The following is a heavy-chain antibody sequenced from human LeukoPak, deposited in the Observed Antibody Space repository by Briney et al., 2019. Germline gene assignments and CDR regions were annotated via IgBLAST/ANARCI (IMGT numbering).Heavy chain of an antibody. CDR2: LYYSGST. J-gene: IGHJ5*02. Sequence: PSETLSLTCTVSGDSSSRSSYYLAWIRQPPGRGLEWIGTLYYSGSTYYNPSLKSRVTISVDTSKNQCSLKLSSVTAADTAVYYCAREGYYDFWSGYYGNWFDPWGQGTLVTVSS. V-gene: IGHV4-39*07. D-gene: IGHD3-3*01. CDR1: GDSSSRSSYY. CDR3: AREGYYDFWSGYYGNWFDP.